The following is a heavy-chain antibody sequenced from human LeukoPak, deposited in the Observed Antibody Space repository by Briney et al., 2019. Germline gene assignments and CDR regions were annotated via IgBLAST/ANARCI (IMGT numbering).Heavy chain of an antibody. CDR1: GGSISSSY. CDR3: ARDVPGFYWFDP. D-gene: IGHD1-26*01. J-gene: IGHJ5*02. Sequence: SETLSLTCTVSGGSISSSYWSWIRQPPGKGLEWIGYIYYSGSTNYNPSLKSRVTISVDTSKKQFSLKLTSVTAADTAVYYCARDVPGFYWFDPWGQGTLVTVSS. V-gene: IGHV4-59*01. CDR2: IYYSGST.